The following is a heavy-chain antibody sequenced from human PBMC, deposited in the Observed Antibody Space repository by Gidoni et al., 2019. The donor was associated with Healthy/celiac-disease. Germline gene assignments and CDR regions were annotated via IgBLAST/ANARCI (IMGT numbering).Heavy chain of an antibody. CDR1: GGSFSGYY. Sequence: QVQLQQWGAGLLQPSETLSLTCAVYGGSFSGYYWSWIRQPPGKGLEWIGEINHSGSTNYNPSLKSRVTIAVDTSKNQCSLKLSSVTAADTAVYYCARDRNLWFGEARGYYGMDVWGQGTTVTVSS. V-gene: IGHV4-34*01. CDR2: INHSGST. J-gene: IGHJ6*02. D-gene: IGHD3-10*01. CDR3: ARDRNLWFGEARGYYGMDV.